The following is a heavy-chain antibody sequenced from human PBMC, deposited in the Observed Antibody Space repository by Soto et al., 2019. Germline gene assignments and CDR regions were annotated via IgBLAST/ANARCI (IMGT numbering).Heavy chain of an antibody. J-gene: IGHJ4*02. D-gene: IGHD2-15*01. CDR3: AREGEGGYCSGGSCSH. CDR2: ISSSGSTI. V-gene: IGHV3-48*03. CDR1: GFTFSSYE. Sequence: EVQLVESGGGLVQPGGSLRLSCAASGFTFSSYEMNWVRQAPGKGLEWVSYISSSGSTIYCADSVKGRFTISRDNAKNSLYLQMNSLRAEDTAVYYCAREGEGGYCSGGSCSHWGQGTLVTVSS.